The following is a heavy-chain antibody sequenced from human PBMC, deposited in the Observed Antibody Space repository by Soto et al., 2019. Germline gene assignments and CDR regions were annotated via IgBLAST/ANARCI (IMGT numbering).Heavy chain of an antibody. D-gene: IGHD6-6*01. CDR2: IYYSGST. CDR1: GGSISSYY. J-gene: IGHJ4*02. V-gene: IGHV4-59*01. Sequence: SETLSLTCTVSGGSISSYYWSWIPQPPGKGLEWIGYIYYSGSTNYNPSLKSRVTISVDTSKNQFSLKLSSVTAADTAVYYCASNPPYSSSPYFDYWGQGTLVTVSS. CDR3: ASNPPYSSSPYFDY.